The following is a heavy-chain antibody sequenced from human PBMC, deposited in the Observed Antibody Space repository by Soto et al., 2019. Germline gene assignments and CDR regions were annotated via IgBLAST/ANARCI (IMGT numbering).Heavy chain of an antibody. J-gene: IGHJ4*02. Sequence: AAGRVACEASGYTFTSYDINWVRQATGQGLEWMGWMNPNSGNTGYAQKFQGRVTMTRNTSISTAYMELSSLRSEDTAVYYCARREGSTYYDFWSGYYMVYWGQGTLVTVSS. CDR3: ARREGSTYYDFWSGYYMVY. V-gene: IGHV1-8*01. CDR1: GYTFTSYD. D-gene: IGHD3-3*01. CDR2: MNPNSGNT.